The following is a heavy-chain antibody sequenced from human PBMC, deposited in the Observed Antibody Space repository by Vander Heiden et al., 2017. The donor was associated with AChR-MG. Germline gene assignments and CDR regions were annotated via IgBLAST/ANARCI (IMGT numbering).Heavy chain of an antibody. CDR1: GYTFTGYY. Sequence: QVQLVQSGAAVKKPGSSMKVSCKASGYTFTGYYMHWVRQAPGQGLEWMGWINPNRGGTNYAQKFQGRVTMTRDTSISTAYMELSRVRSDDTAVYYCAREMATITDEYFQHWGQGTLVTVSS. J-gene: IGHJ1*01. V-gene: IGHV1-2*02. CDR3: AREMATITDEYFQH. CDR2: INPNRGGT. D-gene: IGHD5-12*01.